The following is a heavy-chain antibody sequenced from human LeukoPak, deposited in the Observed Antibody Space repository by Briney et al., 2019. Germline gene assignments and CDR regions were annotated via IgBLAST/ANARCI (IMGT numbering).Heavy chain of an antibody. CDR3: AKVDNWKYGHHDF. CDR2: ISGSDGTT. CDR1: GFTFSSYA. V-gene: IGHV3-23*01. Sequence: PGGPLRLSCAASGFTFSSYAMSWVRQAPGKGLEWVPSISGSDGTTYYADSVKGRFTISRDNSKYTLSLQMNSLRTEDTAVYYCAKVDNWKYGHHDFWGQGTLVAVSS. D-gene: IGHD1-1*01. J-gene: IGHJ4*02.